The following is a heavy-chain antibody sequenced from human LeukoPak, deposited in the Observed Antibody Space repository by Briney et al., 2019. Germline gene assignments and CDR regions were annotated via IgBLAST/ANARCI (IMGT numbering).Heavy chain of an antibody. J-gene: IGHJ5*02. D-gene: IGHD2-15*01. Sequence: GESLKISCKGSGYSFTSYWIGWVRQMPGKGLEWMGIIYPGDSDTRYSPSFQGQVTISADKSISTAYLQWSSLKASDTAMYYCARTPGYCSGGSCYSLYNWFDPWGQGTLVTVSS. CDR2: IYPGDSDT. V-gene: IGHV5-51*01. CDR1: GYSFTSYW. CDR3: ARTPGYCSGGSCYSLYNWFDP.